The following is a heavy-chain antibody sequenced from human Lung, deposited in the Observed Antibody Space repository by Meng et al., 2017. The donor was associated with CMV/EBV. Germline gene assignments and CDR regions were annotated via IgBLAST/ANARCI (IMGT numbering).Heavy chain of an antibody. CDR2: INTYNGNT. CDR1: DYNFASYG. Sequence: ASVKVSCKGSDYNFASYGITWVRQAPGQGLEWMGWINTYNGNTKYAQKFQVRVIMTTDRSTRTAYMELRSLRSDDTAVYYCARWITIFQFDYWGQGTLVTVSS. V-gene: IGHV1-18*01. CDR3: ARWITIFQFDY. J-gene: IGHJ4*02. D-gene: IGHD3-9*01.